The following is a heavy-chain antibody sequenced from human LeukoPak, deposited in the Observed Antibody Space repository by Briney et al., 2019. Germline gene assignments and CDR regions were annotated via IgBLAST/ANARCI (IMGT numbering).Heavy chain of an antibody. CDR1: GYIFTTYA. CDR3: ARGIYLGSERGPMDV. CDR2: INIGNGET. V-gene: IGHV1-3*04. J-gene: IGHJ6*01. D-gene: IGHD3-10*01. Sequence: ASVKVSSKASGYIFTTYAMHWVRQAPGQRPEWMGWINIGNGETKYSQKFQGRVTITRDTSASTAYMEMSSLTSEDTAVYYCARGIYLGSERGPMDVWGQGTTVTVSS.